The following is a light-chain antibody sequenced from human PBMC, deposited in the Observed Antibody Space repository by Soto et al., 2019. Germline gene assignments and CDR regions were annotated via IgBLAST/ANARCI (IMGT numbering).Light chain of an antibody. J-gene: IGKJ5*01. V-gene: IGKV1-9*01. CDR1: QGISSY. CDR3: QQYDSYPT. CDR2: AAS. Sequence: IQLTQSPSSLSASVGDRVTITCRASQGISSYLAWYQQKPGKAPKLLIYAASTLQSGVPSRFSGSGSGTDFTLTIYSVQPEDFATYYCQQYDSYPTFGQGTRLEIK.